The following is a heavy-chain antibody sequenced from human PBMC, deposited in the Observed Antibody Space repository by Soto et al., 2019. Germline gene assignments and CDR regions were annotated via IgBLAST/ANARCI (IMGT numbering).Heavy chain of an antibody. CDR3: ARVAVAARPRWYNWFDP. D-gene: IGHD2-15*01. V-gene: IGHV1-8*01. CDR2: MNPNSGET. Sequence: QEQLVQSGAEVKKPGASVTVSCKTSGYTFTDYDITWVRQATGQGLEWIGWMNPNSGETGYAQKFQCRVTMTRSASLSTAYLELSSLRSEDTAVYYCARVAVAARPRWYNWFDPWGQGTLVTVSS. CDR1: GYTFTDYD. J-gene: IGHJ5*02.